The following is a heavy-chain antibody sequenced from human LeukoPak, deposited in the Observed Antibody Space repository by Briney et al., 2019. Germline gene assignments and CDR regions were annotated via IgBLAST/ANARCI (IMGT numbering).Heavy chain of an antibody. J-gene: IGHJ4*02. CDR3: AKDGGTVCHVINYSFDS. V-gene: IGHV3-30*02. CDR2: MCSDGSDK. Sequence: GALRLSCAASGFTFSNYAMHWVRQAPGKGLEWVAIMCSDGSDKYDVNSVEGRFTISRDTSKNTLYLQMNNLRTEDTAVYYCAKDGGTVCHVINYSFDSWGQGTLVTVSS. CDR1: GFTFSNYA. D-gene: IGHD1-1*01.